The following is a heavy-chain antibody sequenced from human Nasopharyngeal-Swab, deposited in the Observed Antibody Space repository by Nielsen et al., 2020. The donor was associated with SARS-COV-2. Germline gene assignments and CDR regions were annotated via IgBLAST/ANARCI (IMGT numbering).Heavy chain of an antibody. CDR2: ISHNSGT. J-gene: IGHJ5*02. Sequence: SETLSLTCAVSGVSITSQYWSWIRQPPAQGLEWIGYISHNSGTSYSPSLKSRVTMFMDTSKNQFSLRLTSVTAADTAVYYCAKEGATGWFDPCGQGTLVTVSS. CDR3: AKEGATGWFDP. CDR1: GVSITSQY. V-gene: IGHV4-59*11.